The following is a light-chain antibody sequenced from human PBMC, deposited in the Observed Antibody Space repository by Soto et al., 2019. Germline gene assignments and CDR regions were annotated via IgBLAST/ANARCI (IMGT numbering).Light chain of an antibody. Sequence: IALTQSPGTLSLSPGERATLSCRASQSINSIYLAWYQQKPGQAPRLLIXGASSRATGIPDRFSGSGSGTDFTLTISRLEPEDFAVSYCQHYGNSPPSVTFGPGTKVDI. CDR1: QSINSIY. V-gene: IGKV3-20*01. CDR2: GAS. CDR3: QHYGNSPPSVT. J-gene: IGKJ3*01.